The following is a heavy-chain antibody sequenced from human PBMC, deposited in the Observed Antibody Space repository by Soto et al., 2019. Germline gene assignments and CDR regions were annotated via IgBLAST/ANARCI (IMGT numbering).Heavy chain of an antibody. Sequence: RASGCTFTSYYMHGVRQAPGQGLEWMGIINPSGGSTSYAQKFQGRVTMTRDTSTSTVYMELSSLRSEDTAVYYCAREGPTPDYWGQGTLVSGSS. J-gene: IGHJ4*02. CDR3: AREGPTPDY. V-gene: IGHV1-46*03. CDR2: INPSGGST. CDR1: GCTFTSYY.